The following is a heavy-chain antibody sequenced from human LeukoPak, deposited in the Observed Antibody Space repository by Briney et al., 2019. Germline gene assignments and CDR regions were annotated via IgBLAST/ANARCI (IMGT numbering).Heavy chain of an antibody. Sequence: SETLSLTCTVSGASINSYYWSWIRQPPGKGLEWVACISHSGNTNYNPSLKTRVTISADTSKSQISLKLTSVTAADTATYYCARHYSADPFDYWGQGTPVLVSS. CDR2: ISHSGNT. D-gene: IGHD4-11*01. CDR1: GASINSYY. V-gene: IGHV4-59*08. J-gene: IGHJ4*02. CDR3: ARHYSADPFDY.